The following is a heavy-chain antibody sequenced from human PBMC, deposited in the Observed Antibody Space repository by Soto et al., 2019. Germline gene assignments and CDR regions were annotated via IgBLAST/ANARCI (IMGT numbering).Heavy chain of an antibody. CDR2: INAGNGNT. CDR1: GYTFTSYA. Sequence: ASVKVSCKASGYTFTSYAMHWVRQAPGQRLERMGWINAGNGNTKYSQKFQGRVTITRDTSASTVVMELRSLTSDDTAVYYCARDPSNTSGYKQFLDSWGQGTLVTVSS. D-gene: IGHD2-2*01. CDR3: ARDPSNTSGYKQFLDS. J-gene: IGHJ4*02. V-gene: IGHV1-3*01.